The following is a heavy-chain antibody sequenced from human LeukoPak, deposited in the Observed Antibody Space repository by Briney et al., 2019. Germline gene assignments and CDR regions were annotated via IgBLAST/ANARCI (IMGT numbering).Heavy chain of an antibody. V-gene: IGHV4-61*02. D-gene: IGHD4-17*01. Sequence: PSQTLSLTCTVSGGSISGGSYYWSWIRQPAGKGLEWIGRIYTSGSTNYNPSLKSRVTISVDTSKNQFSLKLSSVTAADTAVYYCARDAHDYGDHNWFDPWGQGTLVTVSS. CDR2: IYTSGST. CDR1: GGSISGGSYY. J-gene: IGHJ5*02. CDR3: ARDAHDYGDHNWFDP.